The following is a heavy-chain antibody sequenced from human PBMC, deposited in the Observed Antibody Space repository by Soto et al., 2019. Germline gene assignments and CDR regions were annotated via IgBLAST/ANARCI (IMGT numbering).Heavy chain of an antibody. V-gene: IGHV3-30*18. Sequence: GGSLRLSCAASGFTFSSYGMHWVRQAPGKGLEWVAVISYDGSNKYYADSVKGRLTISRDNSKNTLYLQINSLRAEDTAVYYCAKPLLPAAGYFDYWGQGTLVTVSS. CDR3: AKPLLPAAGYFDY. CDR1: GFTFSSYG. D-gene: IGHD2-2*01. CDR2: ISYDGSNK. J-gene: IGHJ4*02.